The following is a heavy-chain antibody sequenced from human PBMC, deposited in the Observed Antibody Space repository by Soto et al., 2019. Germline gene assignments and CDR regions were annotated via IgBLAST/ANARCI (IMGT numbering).Heavy chain of an antibody. J-gene: IGHJ4*02. CDR3: ARASTPDSTGYDY. D-gene: IGHD3-3*01. CDR1: GFTLSDHY. Sequence: EVQLVESGGGLVRPGGSLRLSCAASGFTLSDHYLDWVRQAPGKGLEWVGRSRNRVKRLTTAYAASVRGRFTFSRDDSTNSLYLQTNSLKTDDTAVYYCARASTPDSTGYDYWGQGTLVTVSS. V-gene: IGHV3-72*01. CDR2: SRNRVKRLTT.